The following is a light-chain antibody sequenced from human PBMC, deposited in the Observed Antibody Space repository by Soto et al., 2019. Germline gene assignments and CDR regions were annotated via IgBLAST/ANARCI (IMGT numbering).Light chain of an antibody. J-gene: IGLJ2*01. V-gene: IGLV2-14*01. CDR1: SSDVGGYNY. CDR2: EVS. CDR3: SSYTSSSTLVV. Sequence: QSALTQPASVSGSPGQSITISCNGTSSDVGGYNYVSWYQQHPGKAPKLMIYEVSNRPSGVSNRFSASKSGNTASLTISGLQAEGEADYYCSSYTSSSTLVVFGGGTKLTVL.